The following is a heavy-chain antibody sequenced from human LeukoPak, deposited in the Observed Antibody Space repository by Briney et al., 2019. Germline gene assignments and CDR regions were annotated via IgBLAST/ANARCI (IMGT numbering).Heavy chain of an antibody. J-gene: IGHJ4*02. D-gene: IGHD3-10*01. Sequence: GSLRLSCAASGFTFSSFAMSWVRQAPGKGLEWVSGISDSGGYTYYADSVKGRFTISRDNSKNTLYLHMNSLRAEDTAVYYCARLGNFASGSYSDWGQGTLVTVSS. CDR2: ISDSGGYT. V-gene: IGHV3-23*01. CDR1: GFTFSSFA. CDR3: ARLGNFASGSYSD.